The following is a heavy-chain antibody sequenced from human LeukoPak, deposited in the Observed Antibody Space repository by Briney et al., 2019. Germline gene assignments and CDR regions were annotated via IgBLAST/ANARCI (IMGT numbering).Heavy chain of an antibody. CDR1: GFTFSSSG. Sequence: GRSLRLSCAASGFTFSSSGMHWVRQAPGKGLQWVAVISYDGSNKYYTNSVKGRFTISRDNSKNTVYLQMNSLRAEDTAVYYCAKGQPGGTQLPSRAPYYFDYWGQGTLVTVSS. J-gene: IGHJ4*02. CDR3: AKGQPGGTQLPSRAPYYFDY. CDR2: ISYDGSNK. D-gene: IGHD5-18*01. V-gene: IGHV3-30*18.